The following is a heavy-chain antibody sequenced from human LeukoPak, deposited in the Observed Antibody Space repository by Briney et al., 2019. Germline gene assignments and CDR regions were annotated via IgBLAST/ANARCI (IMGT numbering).Heavy chain of an antibody. D-gene: IGHD1-7*01. J-gene: IGHJ4*02. CDR3: ARKIAGTTYFDY. V-gene: IGHV3-48*03. CDR1: GFTFDDYG. Sequence: GGSLRLSCAASGFTFDDYGMSWVRQASGKGLEWVSYISGSGSTIFYADSVKGRFTISRDNAENSLSLQMNSLRAEDTAVYYCARKIAGTTYFDYWGQGTLVTVSS. CDR2: ISGSGSTI.